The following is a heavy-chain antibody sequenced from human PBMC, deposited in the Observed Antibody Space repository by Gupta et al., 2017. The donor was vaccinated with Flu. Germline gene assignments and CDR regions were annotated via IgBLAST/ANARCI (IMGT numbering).Heavy chain of an antibody. CDR3: AKARRRYDSSGCYSS. Sequence: EVQLVESGGGLVQPGRSLRLSCAASGFTFDDYAMHWVRQAPGKGLEWVSGISWNSGSIGYADSVKGRFTISRDNAKNSLYLQMNSLRAEDTALYYCAKARRRYDSSGCYSSWGQGTLVTVSS. D-gene: IGHD3-22*01. V-gene: IGHV3-9*01. CDR2: ISWNSGSI. CDR1: GFTFDDYA. J-gene: IGHJ4*02.